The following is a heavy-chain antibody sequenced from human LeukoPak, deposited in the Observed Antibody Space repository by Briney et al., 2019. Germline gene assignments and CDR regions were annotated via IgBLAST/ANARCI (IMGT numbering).Heavy chain of an antibody. J-gene: IGHJ5*02. D-gene: IGHD6-19*01. V-gene: IGHV3-30*18. CDR1: GFTSSSYG. CDR3: AKDPGIAVAGSSGWFDP. CDR2: ISYDGSNK. Sequence: PGGSLRLSCAASGFTSSSYGMHWVRQAPGKGLEWVAVISYDGSNKYYADSVKGRFTISRDNSKNTLYLQMNSLRAEDTAVYYCAKDPGIAVAGSSGWFDPWGQGTLVTVSS.